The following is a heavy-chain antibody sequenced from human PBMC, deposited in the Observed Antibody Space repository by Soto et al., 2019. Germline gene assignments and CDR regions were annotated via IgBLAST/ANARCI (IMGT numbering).Heavy chain of an antibody. CDR1: GFTFSTYW. D-gene: IGHD3-10*01. Sequence: EVQLVESGGGLVQPGGSLRLSCAASGFTFSTYWMQWVRQVPWEGLMWVSSLSENGGITAYADSVKGRFTISRDNAKNTLYLQMNGLRVEDTAIYYCAREYYSSGTHWGQGTLVTVST. CDR2: LSENGGIT. CDR3: AREYYSSGTH. V-gene: IGHV3-74*01. J-gene: IGHJ1*01.